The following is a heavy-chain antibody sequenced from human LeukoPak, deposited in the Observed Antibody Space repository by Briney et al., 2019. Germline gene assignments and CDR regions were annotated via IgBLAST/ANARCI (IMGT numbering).Heavy chain of an antibody. CDR3: ARRHRGVASDI. Sequence: SGPTLVNPTQTLRLTWTFSGFSLSTGGVGVGWIRQPPGEALEWLGVICENDEKLYSSSLQNRLSITKDTSKNQVVLTMANMDPVDSATYYCARRHRGVASDIWGQGTMVTVSS. CDR2: ICENDEK. V-gene: IGHV2-5*01. CDR1: GFSLSTGGVG. D-gene: IGHD2-15*01. J-gene: IGHJ3*02.